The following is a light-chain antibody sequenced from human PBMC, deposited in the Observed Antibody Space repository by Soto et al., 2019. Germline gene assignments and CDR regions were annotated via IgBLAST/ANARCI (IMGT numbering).Light chain of an antibody. CDR1: SCKIGTFY. V-gene: IGLV1-47*01. Sequence: QAVLTQPPSASGTPGQRVTISWSGSSCKIGTFYVCCYQQRRGTAPSRLICRNDQRPSGGPCRFCGSECGTSAPLAISGARSEDEADYYCAAWDDSLSGRGFGTGTKVTVL. CDR2: RND. CDR3: AAWDDSLSGRG. J-gene: IGLJ1*01.